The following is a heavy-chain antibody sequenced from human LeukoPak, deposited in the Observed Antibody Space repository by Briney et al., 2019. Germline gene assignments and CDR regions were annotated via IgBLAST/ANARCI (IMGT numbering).Heavy chain of an antibody. CDR1: ESTFDHA. CDR2: IGWNSART. J-gene: IGHJ6*02. CDR3: GKDISAGGMDV. V-gene: IGHV3-9*01. D-gene: IGHD3-10*01. Sequence: GGSLRLSCTASESTFDHAMHWVRQTPGKGLEWVSGIGWNSARTGYADSVRGRTISRDNAKNSLYLQMNSLRAEDTALYYCGKDISAGGMDVWGQGTTVTVSS.